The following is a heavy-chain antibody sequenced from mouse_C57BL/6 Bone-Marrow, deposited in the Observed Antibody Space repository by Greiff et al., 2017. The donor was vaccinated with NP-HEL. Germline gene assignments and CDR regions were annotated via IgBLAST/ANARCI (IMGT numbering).Heavy chain of an antibody. CDR3: ARGDYYGSSYGYGYVDV. V-gene: IGHV1-72*01. Sequence: QVQLQQPGAELVKPGASVKLSCKASGYTFTSYWMPWVKQRPGRGLEWLGRIDPNSGGTKYNEKFKSKATLTVDKPSSTAYMQLSSLTSEDSAVYDWARGDYYGSSYGYGYVDVWGTGTTVTVSS. D-gene: IGHD1-1*01. CDR2: IDPNSGGT. CDR1: GYTFTSYW. J-gene: IGHJ1*03.